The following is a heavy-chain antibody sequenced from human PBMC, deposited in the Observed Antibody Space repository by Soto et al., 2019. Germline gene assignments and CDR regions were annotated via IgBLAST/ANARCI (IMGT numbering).Heavy chain of an antibody. V-gene: IGHV4-34*01. D-gene: IGHD3-10*01. CDR2: INHSGST. CDR1: GGSFSGYY. Sequence: SETLSLTCAVYGGSFSGYYWSWIRQPPGKGLEWIGEINHSGSTNYNPSLKSRVTISVDTSKNQFSLKLSSVTAADTAVYYCARGTRSHGVIITYYYYYYMDVWGKGTTVTVSS. CDR3: ARGTRSHGVIITYYYYYYMDV. J-gene: IGHJ6*03.